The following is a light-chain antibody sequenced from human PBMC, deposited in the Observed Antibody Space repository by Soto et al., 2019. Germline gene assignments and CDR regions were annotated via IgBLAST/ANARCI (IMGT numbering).Light chain of an antibody. CDR3: SSYTSSSTWV. Sequence: QSALTQPPSASGSPGQSVTISCAGTSSDVGGYNFVSWYQQHPGKAPKLMIYEVIKRPSGVPDRFSGSKSGNTASLTVSGLHAEDEADYYCSSYTSSSTWVFGGGTQLTVL. CDR2: EVI. V-gene: IGLV2-8*01. CDR1: SSDVGGYNF. J-gene: IGLJ3*02.